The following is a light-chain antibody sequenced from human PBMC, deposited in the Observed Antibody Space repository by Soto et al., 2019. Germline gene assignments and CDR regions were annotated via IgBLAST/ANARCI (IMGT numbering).Light chain of an antibody. CDR3: QSYDSSLTVV. V-gene: IGLV1-40*01. CDR1: SSNIGAGYD. J-gene: IGLJ2*01. Sequence: QSVLTQPPSVSGAPGQRVTISCTGSSSNIGAGYDVHWYQQVPGTAPKLLIYGNINRPSGVPDRFSGSKSGTSASLAITGLQADDEADYYCQSYDSSLTVVFGGGTTVTVL. CDR2: GNI.